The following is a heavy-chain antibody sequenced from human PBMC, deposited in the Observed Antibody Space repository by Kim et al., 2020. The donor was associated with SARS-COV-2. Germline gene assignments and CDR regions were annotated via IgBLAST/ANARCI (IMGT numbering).Heavy chain of an antibody. CDR3: ARHEVERAAPWTYYYYGMDV. D-gene: IGHD2-15*01. CDR2: IYYSGST. J-gene: IGHJ6*02. CDR1: GGSISSSSYY. Sequence: SETLSLTCTVSGGSISSSSYYWGWIRQPPGKGLEWIGSIYYSGSTYYNPSLKSRVTISVDTSKNQFSLKLSSVTAADTAVYYCARHEVERAAPWTYYYYGMDVWGQGTTVTVSS. V-gene: IGHV4-39*01.